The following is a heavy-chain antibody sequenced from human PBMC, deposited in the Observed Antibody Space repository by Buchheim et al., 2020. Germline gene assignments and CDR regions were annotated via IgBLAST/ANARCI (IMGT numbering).Heavy chain of an antibody. CDR1: GFTVSSDS. Sequence: EVQLVESGGGLVQPGGSLRLSCAVSGFTVSSDSMSWVRQAPGKGLEWVSAIYGGGATYYTDSVKGRFNISRDSSKNTLYLQMNRLRVEDTAMYYCARRQPSGSWFGPWGQGTL. CDR2: IYGGGAT. CDR3: ARRQPSGSWFGP. J-gene: IGHJ5*02. V-gene: IGHV3-66*01. D-gene: IGHD3-22*01.